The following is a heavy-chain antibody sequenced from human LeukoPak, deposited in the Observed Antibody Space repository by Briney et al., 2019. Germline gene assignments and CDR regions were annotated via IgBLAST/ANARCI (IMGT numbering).Heavy chain of an antibody. CDR2: VRNDGSNE. V-gene: IGHV3-30*02. Sequence: GGSLRLSCAASGFLLSDYGMHWVRQAPGKGLEWVAFVRNDGSNEYYVGSVKGRFTISRDKSKNTLYLQMNSLRAEDTAVYSCAKESDSGYHSEGPKNWGLGTLVTVSS. CDR3: AKESDSGYHSEGPKN. D-gene: IGHD5-12*01. J-gene: IGHJ4*02. CDR1: GFLLSDYG.